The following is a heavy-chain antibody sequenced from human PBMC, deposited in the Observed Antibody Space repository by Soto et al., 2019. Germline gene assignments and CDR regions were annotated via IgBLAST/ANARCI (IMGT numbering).Heavy chain of an antibody. CDR2: ISTYNGDR. CDR1: GYTFTNYG. D-gene: IGHD1-26*01. Sequence: QVLLVQSGAEVKKPGASVKVACKASGYTFTNYGISWVRQAPGQGLEWLGWISTYNGDRDFAQKGQGRVTMTTETSTTTAYMELRSLRSDDTAVYYCARSRAGGTWEQYPSFYFDYWGQGALVTVSS. CDR3: ARSRAGGTWEQYPSFYFDY. J-gene: IGHJ4*02. V-gene: IGHV1-18*01.